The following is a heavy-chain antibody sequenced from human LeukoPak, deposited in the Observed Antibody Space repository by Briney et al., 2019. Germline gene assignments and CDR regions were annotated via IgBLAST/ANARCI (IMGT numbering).Heavy chain of an antibody. CDR1: GGSISSGSYY. CDR2: IYTSGST. CDR3: ATRPYYYGSGFHGMDV. Sequence: SETLSLTCTVSGGSISSGSYYWSWIRQPAGKGLEWIGRIYTSGSTNYNPSLKSRVSMSVDTSKNQFSLTLTSVTVADTAIYFCATRPYYYGSGFHGMDVWGHGTTVTVSS. V-gene: IGHV4-61*02. D-gene: IGHD3-10*01. J-gene: IGHJ6*02.